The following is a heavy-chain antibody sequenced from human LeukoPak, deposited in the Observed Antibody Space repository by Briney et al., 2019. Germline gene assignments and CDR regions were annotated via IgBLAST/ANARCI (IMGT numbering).Heavy chain of an antibody. CDR3: ARGYCSSTSCSLPFIL. CDR1: GGTFSSYT. CDR2: IIPILGIA. J-gene: IGHJ4*02. V-gene: IGHV1-69*02. Sequence: GASVKVSCKASGGTFSSYTISWVRQAPGQGPEWMGRIIPILGIANYAQKFQGRVTITADKSTSTAYMELSSLRSEDTAVYYCARGYCSSTSCSLPFILWGQGTLVTVSS. D-gene: IGHD2-2*01.